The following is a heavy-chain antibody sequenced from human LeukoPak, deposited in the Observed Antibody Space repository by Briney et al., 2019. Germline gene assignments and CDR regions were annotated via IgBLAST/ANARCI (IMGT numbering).Heavy chain of an antibody. CDR2: GHHSERS. V-gene: IGHV4-59*02. D-gene: IGHD4-23*01. CDR3: AREMGVVTAHGIDV. Sequence: SETLSLTCSVSGDSVSSTYWSWVRQPPGKGLEWIAYGHHSERSNYNPSLKSRVTISVDTSKNQFSLKLSSVTAADTALYYCAREMGVVTAHGIDVWGQGTTVTVSS. J-gene: IGHJ6*02. CDR1: GDSVSSTY.